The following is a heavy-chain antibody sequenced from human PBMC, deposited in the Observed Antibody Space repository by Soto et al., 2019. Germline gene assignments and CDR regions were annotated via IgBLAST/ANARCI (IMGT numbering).Heavy chain of an antibody. Sequence: GGSLRLSCAASGFTFSSYVMHWVRQAPGKGLEWVAVISYDGSNKYYADSVKGRFTISRDNSKNTLYLQMNSLRAEDTAVYYCAKDQRTLYSYGDNWFDPWGQGTLVTVSS. CDR3: AKDQRTLYSYGDNWFDP. J-gene: IGHJ5*02. CDR2: ISYDGSNK. V-gene: IGHV3-30*18. D-gene: IGHD5-18*01. CDR1: GFTFSSYV.